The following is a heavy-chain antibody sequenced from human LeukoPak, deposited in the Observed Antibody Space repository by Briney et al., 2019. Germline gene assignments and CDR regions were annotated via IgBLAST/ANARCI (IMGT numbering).Heavy chain of an antibody. CDR2: IKSDGSEK. Sequence: GGSLRLSCEASGFTFSNYWMSWARQAPGKGLEWVANIKSDGSEKYYTDSVRGRFTVSRDNARDSLHLEMSRLRAEDTAVYYCARDGYFFAMDVWGQGTTVTVSS. J-gene: IGHJ6*02. D-gene: IGHD2-2*03. CDR1: GFTFSNYW. CDR3: ARDGYFFAMDV. V-gene: IGHV3-7*03.